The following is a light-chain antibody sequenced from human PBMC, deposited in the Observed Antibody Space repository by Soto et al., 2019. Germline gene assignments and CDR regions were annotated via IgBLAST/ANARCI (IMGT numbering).Light chain of an antibody. V-gene: IGKV1-9*01. J-gene: IGKJ4*01. CDR1: QSINNL. CDR3: QQLSRYPLT. Sequence: DIQMTQSTSTLSASVGDRVTMTCRASQSINNLLAWYQQKPGKAPDLLIYSASTLQSGVPSRFSGSGSETEFSLTIRALQPEDFATYYCQQLSRYPLTFGGGTKV. CDR2: SAS.